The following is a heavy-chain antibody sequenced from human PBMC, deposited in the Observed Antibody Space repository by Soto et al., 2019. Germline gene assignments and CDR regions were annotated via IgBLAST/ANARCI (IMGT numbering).Heavy chain of an antibody. Sequence: QVQLLQSGAEVKKPGASVRISCKSSANTFINNYINWVRQAPGQGLEWLGVINPRGGTTRYAQKCQGRVTMTGDTSTKTVFMELSNLKSEDTAVYYCARVYGLIQYDDFWSGYYDYWGQGTLVIVSS. CDR2: INPRGGTT. D-gene: IGHD3-3*01. J-gene: IGHJ4*02. V-gene: IGHV1-46*01. CDR1: ANTFINNY. CDR3: ARVYGLIQYDDFWSGYYDY.